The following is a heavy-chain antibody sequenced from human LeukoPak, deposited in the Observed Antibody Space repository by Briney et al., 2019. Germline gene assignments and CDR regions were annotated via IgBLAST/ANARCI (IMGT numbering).Heavy chain of an antibody. CDR1: GFTVSSNY. D-gene: IGHD6-19*01. V-gene: IGHV3-66*02. J-gene: IGHJ4*02. CDR3: ASIAVAGTGDY. Sequence: GGSLRLSCAASGFTVSSNYMSWVRQAPGKGLEWVSSVYNGGSTYYADSAKGRFTMSRDNSKNTLYLQMNSLRAEDTAVYYCASIAVAGTGDYWGQGTLVTVSS. CDR2: VYNGGST.